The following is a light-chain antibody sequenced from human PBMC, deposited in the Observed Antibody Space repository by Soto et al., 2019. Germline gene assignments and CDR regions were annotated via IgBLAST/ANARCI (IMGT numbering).Light chain of an antibody. CDR2: ANN. Sequence: QSVLTQPPSVSVTPGQRVSIYCSGSRSNIGINAVDWYHQLPGTAPKVLIYANNQRPSGVPDRFSGAKSGTSGSLAINGLQSDDEAHYYCAAWDDSLNGLVFGGGTKLTVL. V-gene: IGLV1-44*01. CDR3: AAWDDSLNGLV. J-gene: IGLJ2*01. CDR1: RSNIGINA.